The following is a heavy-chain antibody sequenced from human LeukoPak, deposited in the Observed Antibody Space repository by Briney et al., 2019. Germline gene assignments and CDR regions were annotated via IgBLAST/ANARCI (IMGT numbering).Heavy chain of an antibody. V-gene: IGHV4-34*01. CDR3: ARVVGKYSSSWYY. CDR2: INHSGST. Sequence: SETLSLTCAVYGGSFSRYSWSWIRQPPGKGLEWIGEINHSGSTNYNPSLKGRVTISADTSKNQFSLKLRSVTAADTAVYYCARVVGKYSSSWYYWGQGTLVTVSS. CDR1: GGSFSRYS. D-gene: IGHD6-13*01. J-gene: IGHJ4*02.